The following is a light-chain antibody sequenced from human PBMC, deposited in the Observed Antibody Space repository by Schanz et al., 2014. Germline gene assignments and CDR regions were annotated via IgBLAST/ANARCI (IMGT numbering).Light chain of an antibody. CDR1: SSDVGGYNY. J-gene: IGLJ1*01. Sequence: QSALTQPRSVSGSPGQSVTISCTGTSSDVGGYNYVSWYKQLPGKAPKLMISDVTKRPSGVPDRFSGSKSGNTASLTISGLQAEDEADYYCSSYASSTALVFGTGTKLTVL. V-gene: IGLV2-11*01. CDR2: DVT. CDR3: SSYASSTALV.